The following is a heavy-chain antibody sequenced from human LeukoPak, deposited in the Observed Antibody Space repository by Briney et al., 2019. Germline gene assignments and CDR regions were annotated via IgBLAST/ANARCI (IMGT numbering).Heavy chain of an antibody. D-gene: IGHD5-12*01. CDR1: GGSFSGYY. CDR2: INHSGST. CDR3: ARGRGSYFDY. Sequence: SEILSLTCAVYGGSFSGYYWSWIRQPPGKGLEWIGEINHSGSTNYNPSLKSRVTISVDTSKNQFSLKLSSVTAADTAVYYCARGRGSYFDYWGQGTLVTVSS. V-gene: IGHV4-34*01. J-gene: IGHJ4*02.